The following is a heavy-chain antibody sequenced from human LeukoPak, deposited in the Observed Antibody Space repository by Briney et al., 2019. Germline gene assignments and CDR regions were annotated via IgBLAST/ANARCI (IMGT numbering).Heavy chain of an antibody. J-gene: IGHJ4*02. CDR3: ARPSVDGSGSYPY. V-gene: IGHV5-10-1*01. Sequence: GESPETSLYSPGNRFTKYWIRRGRPSPGKGAEWMGRIDPSDSYTNYGPSFQGHVTISADKSMSTAYLQWSSLKASDTAMFYCARPSVDGSGSYPYWGQGTLVTVSS. CDR2: IDPSDSYT. CDR1: GNRFTKYW. D-gene: IGHD3-10*01.